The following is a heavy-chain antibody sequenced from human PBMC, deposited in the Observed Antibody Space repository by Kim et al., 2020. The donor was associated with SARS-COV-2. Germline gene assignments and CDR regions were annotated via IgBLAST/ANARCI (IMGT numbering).Heavy chain of an antibody. Sequence: LSLTCAASGFTFSSYAMSWVRQAPGKGLEWVSAISGSGGSTYYADSVKGRFTISRDNSKNTLYLQMNSLRAEDTAVYYCAKFLCEGYCYPTYFDYWGQGTLVTVSS. CDR2: ISGSGGST. CDR3: AKFLCEGYCYPTYFDY. V-gene: IGHV3-23*01. CDR1: GFTFSSYA. J-gene: IGHJ4*02. D-gene: IGHD2-21*02.